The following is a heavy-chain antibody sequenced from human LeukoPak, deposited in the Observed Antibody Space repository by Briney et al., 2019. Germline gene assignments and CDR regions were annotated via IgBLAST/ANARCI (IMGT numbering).Heavy chain of an antibody. CDR1: GFTFSSYS. CDR2: ISSSSSYI. V-gene: IGHV3-21*01. Sequence: GGSLRLSCAASGFTFSSYSMNWVRQAPGKGLEWVSSISSSSSYIYYADSVKGRFTISRDNAKNSLYLQMNSLRAEDTAVYYCAREIAVAGTSSWFDPWGQGTLVTVSS. CDR3: AREIAVAGTSSWFDP. J-gene: IGHJ5*02. D-gene: IGHD6-19*01.